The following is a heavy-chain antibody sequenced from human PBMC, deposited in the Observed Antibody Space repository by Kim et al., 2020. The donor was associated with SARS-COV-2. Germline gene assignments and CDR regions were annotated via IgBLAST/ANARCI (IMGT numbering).Heavy chain of an antibody. D-gene: IGHD4-17*01. Sequence: GGSLRLSCAASGFTVSSNYMSWVRQAPGKGLEWVSVIYSGGSTYYADSVKGRFTISRHNSKNTLYLQMNSLRAEDTAVYYCARDSSPYGGNSGYYYYGMDVWGQGTTVTVS. CDR3: ARDSSPYGGNSGYYYYGMDV. CDR1: GFTVSSNY. V-gene: IGHV3-53*04. J-gene: IGHJ6*02. CDR2: IYSGGST.